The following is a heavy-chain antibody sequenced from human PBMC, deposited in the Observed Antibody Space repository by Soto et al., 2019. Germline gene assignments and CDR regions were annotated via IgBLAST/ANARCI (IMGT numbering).Heavy chain of an antibody. CDR1: GGSISSYY. CDR2: IYYSGST. D-gene: IGHD3-22*01. Sequence: SETLSLTCTVSGGSISSYYWSWIRQPPGKGLEWIGYIYYSGSTNYNPSLKSRVTISVDTSKNQFSLKLSSVTAADTAVYYCARYYYDSSGYYGFDYWGQGTQVTVSS. J-gene: IGHJ4*02. CDR3: ARYYYDSSGYYGFDY. V-gene: IGHV4-59*01.